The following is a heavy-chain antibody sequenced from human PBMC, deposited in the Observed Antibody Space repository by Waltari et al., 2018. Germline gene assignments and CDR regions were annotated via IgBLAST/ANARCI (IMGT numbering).Heavy chain of an antibody. V-gene: IGHV3-7*01. J-gene: IGHJ4*02. CDR2: IKQDGSEK. Sequence: EVQLVESGGGLVQPGGSLRLSCAASGFTFSSYWMSWVRQAPGQGLEWVANIKQDGSEKYYVDSVKGRFTISRDNAKNSLYLQMNSLRAEDTAVYYCARANYDFWSGYYQGGFDYWGQGTLVTVSS. CDR1: GFTFSSYW. CDR3: ARANYDFWSGYYQGGFDY. D-gene: IGHD3-3*01.